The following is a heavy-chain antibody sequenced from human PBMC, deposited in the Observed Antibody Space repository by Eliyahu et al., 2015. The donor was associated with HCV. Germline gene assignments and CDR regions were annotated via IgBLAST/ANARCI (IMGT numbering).Heavy chain of an antibody. CDR2: IKSKTDGGTT. V-gene: IGHV3-15*01. J-gene: IGHJ6*03. D-gene: IGHD3-10*01. Sequence: EVQLVESGGGLVKPGGSLRLSCAASGFTFSKAWMSWVRQAPGKGLEWIGRIKSKTDGGTTDYAAPVKGRFTISRDDSKSTLYLQMNSLKTEDTAVYYCTTGAPGGFDYYLDVWRQGTTVTVSS. CDR1: GFTFSKAW. CDR3: TTGAPGGFDYYLDV.